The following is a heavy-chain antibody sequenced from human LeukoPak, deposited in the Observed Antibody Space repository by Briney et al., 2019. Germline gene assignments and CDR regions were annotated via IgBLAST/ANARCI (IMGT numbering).Heavy chain of an antibody. J-gene: IGHJ5*02. D-gene: IGHD2-2*02. Sequence: ASVKVSCKASGYTFTGYYMHWVRQAPGQGLEWMGRINPNSGGTNYAQKFQGRVTMTRDTSISTAYMELSRLRSDDTAVYYCARGGYCSSTSCYIGWFDPWGQGTLVTVSS. CDR2: INPNSGGT. V-gene: IGHV1-2*06. CDR3: ARGGYCSSTSCYIGWFDP. CDR1: GYTFTGYY.